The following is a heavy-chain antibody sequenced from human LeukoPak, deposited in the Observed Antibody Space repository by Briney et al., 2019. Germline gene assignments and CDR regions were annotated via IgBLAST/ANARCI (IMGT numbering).Heavy chain of an antibody. V-gene: IGHV4-39*01. D-gene: IGHD6-13*01. CDR2: IYYSGST. CDR3: ARHTATAAVIDYYYGMDV. J-gene: IGHJ6*02. Sequence: SETLSLTCAVYGGSFSGYYWGWIRQPPGKGLEWIRSIYYSGSTYYNPSLKSRVTISVDTSKNQFSLKLSSVTAADTAVYYCARHTATAAVIDYYYGMDVWGQGTTVTVSS. CDR1: GGSFSGYY.